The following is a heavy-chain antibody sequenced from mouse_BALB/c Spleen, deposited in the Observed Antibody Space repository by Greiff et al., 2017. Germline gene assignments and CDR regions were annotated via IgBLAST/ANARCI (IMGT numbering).Heavy chain of an antibody. J-gene: IGHJ2*01. CDR1: GYSFTSYW. V-gene: IGHV1-74*04. CDR2: IDPSDSET. CDR3: ARDYGSSYDY. Sequence: VQLQESGPQLVRPGASVKISCKASGYSFTSYWMHWVKQRPGQGLEWIGMIDPSDSETRLNQKFKDKATLTVDKYSSTAYMQLSSPTSEDSAVYYCARDYGSSYDYWGQGTTLTVSS. D-gene: IGHD1-1*01.